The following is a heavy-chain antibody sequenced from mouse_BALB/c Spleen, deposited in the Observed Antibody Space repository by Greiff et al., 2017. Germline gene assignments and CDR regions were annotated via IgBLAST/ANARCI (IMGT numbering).Heavy chain of an antibody. V-gene: IGHV5-17*02. CDR2: ISSGSSTI. CDR1: GFTFSSFG. D-gene: IGHD2-4*01. Sequence: EVMLVESGGGLVQPGGSRKLSCAASGFTFSSFGMHWVRQAPEKGLEWVAYISSGSSTIYYADTVKGRFTISRDNPKNTLFLQMTSLRSEDTAMYYCARDPDYDGYAMDYWGQGTSVTVSS. J-gene: IGHJ4*01. CDR3: ARDPDYDGYAMDY.